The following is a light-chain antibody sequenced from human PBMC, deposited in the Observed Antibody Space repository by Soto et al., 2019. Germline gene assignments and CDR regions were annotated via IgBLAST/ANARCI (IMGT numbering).Light chain of an antibody. CDR1: QSISSW. CDR3: QQYNSYPLT. Sequence: DIPMTQSPSTLSASVGDRVTITCRASQSISSWLAWYQQKPGKAPKVLIYDASRLESGVPSRFSGSGSGTDFILTISSLQPDDFATYYCQQYNSYPLTFGQGTKLEIK. CDR2: DAS. V-gene: IGKV1-5*01. J-gene: IGKJ2*01.